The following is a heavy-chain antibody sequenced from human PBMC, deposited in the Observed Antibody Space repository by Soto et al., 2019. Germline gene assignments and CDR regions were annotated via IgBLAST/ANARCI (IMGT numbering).Heavy chain of an antibody. D-gene: IGHD3-10*01. CDR3: ARDPTLLWFGELPSGHDAFDI. V-gene: IGHV1-3*01. CDR2: INAGNGNT. J-gene: IGHJ3*02. Sequence: ASVKVSCKASGYTFTSYAMHWVRQAPGQRLEWMGWINAGNGNTKYSQKFQGRVTITADKSTSTAYMELSSLRSEDTAVYYCARDPTLLWFGELPSGHDAFDIWGQGTMVTVSS. CDR1: GYTFTSYA.